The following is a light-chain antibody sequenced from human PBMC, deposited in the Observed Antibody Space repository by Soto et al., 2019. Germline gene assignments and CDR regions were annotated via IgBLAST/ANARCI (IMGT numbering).Light chain of an antibody. V-gene: IGLV2-14*03. Sequence: ISNKETSSDVGGYNYVSWYQHHPGKAPKLMIYDVSNRPSGVSNRFSGSKSGNTASLTISGLQPEDEADYYCCSYTTSNTRQIVFGTGTKVTVL. CDR1: SSDVGGYNY. CDR3: CSYTTSNTRQIV. J-gene: IGLJ1*01. CDR2: DVS.